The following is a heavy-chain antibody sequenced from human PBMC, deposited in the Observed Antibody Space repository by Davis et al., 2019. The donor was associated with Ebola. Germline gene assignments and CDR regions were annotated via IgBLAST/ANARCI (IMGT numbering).Heavy chain of an antibody. CDR2: IYTSGST. V-gene: IGHV4-4*07. D-gene: IGHD2-15*01. CDR3: AGGWYCSGGSCYSFDY. CDR1: GGSISSYY. Sequence: PSETLSLTCTVSGGSISSYYWRWIRQPAGKGLEWIGRIYTSGSTNYNPSLKSRVTMSVDTSKNQFSLKLSSVTAADTAVYYCAGGWYCSGGSCYSFDYWGQGTLVTVSS. J-gene: IGHJ4*02.